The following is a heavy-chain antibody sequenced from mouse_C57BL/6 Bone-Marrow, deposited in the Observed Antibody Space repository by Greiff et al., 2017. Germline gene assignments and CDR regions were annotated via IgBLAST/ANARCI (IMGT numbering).Heavy chain of an antibody. J-gene: IGHJ2*01. CDR3: ARGIYYYNSGY. D-gene: IGHD2-12*01. Sequence: EVKPVESGGGLVQPGGFLKPSCAAFGFPFRDHGMAWVRQAPWKGPEWVAFICYLAYSIYYADTVTGRFTISRENAKNTLYLEMSSLKSEDTAMDYCARGIYYYNSGYWGQGTTLTVSS. V-gene: IGHV5-15*01. CDR1: GFPFRDHG. CDR2: ICYLAYSI.